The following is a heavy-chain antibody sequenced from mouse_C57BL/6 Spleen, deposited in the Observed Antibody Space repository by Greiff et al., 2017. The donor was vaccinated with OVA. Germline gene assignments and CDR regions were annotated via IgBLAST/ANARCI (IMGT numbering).Heavy chain of an antibody. Sequence: VQLQESGAELVKPGASVKLSCKASGYTFTSYWMHWVKQRPGQGLEWIGMIHPNSGSTNYNEKFKSKATLTVDKSSSTAYMQLSSLTSEDSAVYYCARGAYYGSTHDYWGQGTTLTVSS. D-gene: IGHD1-1*01. CDR3: ARGAYYGSTHDY. V-gene: IGHV1-64*01. CDR2: IHPNSGST. CDR1: GYTFTSYW. J-gene: IGHJ2*01.